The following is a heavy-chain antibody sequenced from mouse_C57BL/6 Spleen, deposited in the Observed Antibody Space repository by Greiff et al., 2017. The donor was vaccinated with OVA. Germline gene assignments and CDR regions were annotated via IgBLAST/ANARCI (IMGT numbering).Heavy chain of an antibody. D-gene: IGHD2-2*01. CDR2: INPYNGDT. CDR1: GYSFTGYF. J-gene: IGHJ3*01. Sequence: EVQLQQSGPELVKPGDSVKISCKASGYSFTGYFMNWVMQSHGKSLEWIGRINPYNGDTFYNQKFKGKATLTVDKSSSTAHMELRSLTSEDSAVYYCARKGMVTTGVPFSYWGQGTLVTVSA. V-gene: IGHV1-20*01. CDR3: ARKGMVTTGVPFSY.